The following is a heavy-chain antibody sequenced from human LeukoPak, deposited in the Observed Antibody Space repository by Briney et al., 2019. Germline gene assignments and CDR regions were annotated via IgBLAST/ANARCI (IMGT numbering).Heavy chain of an antibody. CDR3: ARAPSWAGAFFDY. D-gene: IGHD6-19*01. J-gene: IGHJ4*02. CDR2: IYYSGST. Sequence: SQTLSLTCTVSGGSISSGGYYWSWIRQHPGKGLEWIGYIYYSGSTYYNPSLKSRVTISVDTSKNQFSLKLSSVTAADTAVYYCARAPSWAGAFFDYWGQGTLVTVSS. CDR1: GGSISSGGYY. V-gene: IGHV4-31*03.